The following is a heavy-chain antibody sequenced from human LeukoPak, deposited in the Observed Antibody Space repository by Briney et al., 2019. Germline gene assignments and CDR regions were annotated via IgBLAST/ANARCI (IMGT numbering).Heavy chain of an antibody. CDR3: ARHSKYYYDSSGSYVGYFQH. Sequence: SETLSLTCAVSGGSISSGGYYWSWIRQLPGKGLEWIGYIHYTGSTYYNPSLKSRVSISVDTSKNQFSLKLSSVTAADTAVYYCARHSKYYYDSSGSYVGYFQHWGQGTPVTVSS. V-gene: IGHV4-31*11. J-gene: IGHJ1*01. D-gene: IGHD3-22*01. CDR2: IHYTGST. CDR1: GGSISSGGYY.